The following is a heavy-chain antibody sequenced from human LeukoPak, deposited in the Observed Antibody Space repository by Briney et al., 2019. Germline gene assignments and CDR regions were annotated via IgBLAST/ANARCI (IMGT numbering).Heavy chain of an antibody. CDR1: GFTFSDYD. V-gene: IGHV3-30*02. Sequence: PGGSLRLSCGASGFTFSDYDMHWVRRAPGKGLEWVTFIWFDGSKKFYADSVKGRFTLSRDNSKNTLSLQMNGLRADDTAVYYCAKGGYRYANNWWADYWGQGTLVTVSS. CDR3: AKGGYRYANNWWADY. J-gene: IGHJ4*02. CDR2: IWFDGSKK. D-gene: IGHD1-1*01.